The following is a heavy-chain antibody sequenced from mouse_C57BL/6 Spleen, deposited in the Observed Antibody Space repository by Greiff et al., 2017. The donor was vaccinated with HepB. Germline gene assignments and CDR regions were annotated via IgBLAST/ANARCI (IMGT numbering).Heavy chain of an antibody. J-gene: IGHJ2*01. D-gene: IGHD1-1*01. Sequence: VQLQQSGAELVRPGTSVKVSCKASGYAFTNYLIEWVKQRPGQGLEWIGVINPGSGGTNYNEKFKGKATLTADKSSSTAYMQLSSLTSEDSAVYFCARDTTVEVDYWGQGTTLTVSS. CDR3: ARDTTVEVDY. V-gene: IGHV1-54*01. CDR2: INPGSGGT. CDR1: GYAFTNYL.